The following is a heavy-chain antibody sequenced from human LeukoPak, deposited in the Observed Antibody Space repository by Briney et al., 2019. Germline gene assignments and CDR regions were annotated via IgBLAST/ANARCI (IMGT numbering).Heavy chain of an antibody. J-gene: IGHJ4*02. V-gene: IGHV3-23*01. Sequence: PGGSLRLSCAASGFTFTGHAMTWVRQAPGKRLEWVSAINGGGIITYYADSVSGRFTISRDNSKNTLYLQMNSLRAEDTAVYFCAKDDGRTYYLDFWGQGTLVTVSS. CDR3: AKDDGRTYYLDF. CDR2: INGGGIIT. D-gene: IGHD1-26*01. CDR1: GFTFTGHA.